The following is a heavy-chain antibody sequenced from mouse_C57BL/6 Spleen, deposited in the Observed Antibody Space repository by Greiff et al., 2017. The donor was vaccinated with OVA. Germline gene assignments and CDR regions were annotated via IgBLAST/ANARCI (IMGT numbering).Heavy chain of an antibody. CDR2: ISDGGSYT. CDR3: ARGGYDYYFDY. J-gene: IGHJ2*01. Sequence: EVQRVESGGGLVKPGGSLKLSCAASGFTFSSYAMSWVRQTPEKRLEWVATISDGGSYTYYPDNVKGRFTISRDNAKNNLYLQMSHLKSEDTAMYYCARGGYDYYFDYWGQGTTLTVSS. CDR1: GFTFSSYA. V-gene: IGHV5-4*01. D-gene: IGHD2-4*01.